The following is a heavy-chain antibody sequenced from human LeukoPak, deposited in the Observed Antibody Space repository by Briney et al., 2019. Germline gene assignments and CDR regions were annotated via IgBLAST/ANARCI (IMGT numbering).Heavy chain of an antibody. CDR1: GGSISNYY. J-gene: IGHJ4*02. CDR3: ARALPHCSGGSCYSFDY. CDR2: IYTSGST. Sequence: SETLSLTCTVPGGSISNYYWSWIRQPAGKRLEWIVRIYTSGSTNYNPSLKSRVTMSVDTSKNQFSLKLTSVTAADTAVYYCARALPHCSGGSCYSFDYWGQGTLVTVSS. D-gene: IGHD2-15*01. V-gene: IGHV4-4*07.